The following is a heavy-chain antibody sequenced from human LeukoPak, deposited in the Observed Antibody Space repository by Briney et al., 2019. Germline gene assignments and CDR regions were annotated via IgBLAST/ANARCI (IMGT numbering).Heavy chain of an antibody. V-gene: IGHV3-33*01. CDR2: IWYDGSNK. D-gene: IGHD6-13*01. J-gene: IGHJ6*03. Sequence: GGSLRLSCAAPGFTFSSYGMHWVRQAPGKGLEWVAVIWYDGSNKYYADSVKGRFTISRDNSKNTLYLQMNSLRAEDTAVYYCAREGSLNYYYYYMDVWGKGTTVTVSS. CDR1: GFTFSSYG. CDR3: AREGSLNYYYYYMDV.